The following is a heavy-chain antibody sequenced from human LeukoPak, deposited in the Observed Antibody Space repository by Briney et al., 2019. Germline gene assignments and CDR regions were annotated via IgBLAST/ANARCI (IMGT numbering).Heavy chain of an antibody. D-gene: IGHD1-26*01. J-gene: IGHJ4*02. CDR1: GGTFSTYA. CDR3: ARWGLGPSFDY. V-gene: IGHV1-69*04. Sequence: SVKVSCKASGGTFSTYAISWVRQAPGQGPEWMGRIIPILDIANYAQKFQGRVTIIADRSTSTAYMELSSLRSEDTAVYYCARWGLGPSFDYWGRGTLVTVSS. CDR2: IIPILDIA.